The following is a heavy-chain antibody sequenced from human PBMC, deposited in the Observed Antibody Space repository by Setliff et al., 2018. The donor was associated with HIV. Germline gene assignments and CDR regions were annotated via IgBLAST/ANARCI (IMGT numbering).Heavy chain of an antibody. V-gene: IGHV1-69*13. CDR1: GGTFSSYA. Sequence: SVKVSCKASGGTFSSYAISWVRQAPGQGLEWMGGIIPIFNTANYAQKFQGRVTITADESTSTAYMELSSLRSEDTAVYYCARLQGGPAHPLDYWGQGTLVTVSS. CDR2: IIPIFNTA. CDR3: ARLQGGPAHPLDY. D-gene: IGHD2-2*01. J-gene: IGHJ4*02.